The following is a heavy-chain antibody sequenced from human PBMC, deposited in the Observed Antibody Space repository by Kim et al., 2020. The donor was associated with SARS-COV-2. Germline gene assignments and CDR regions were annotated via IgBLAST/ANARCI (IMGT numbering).Heavy chain of an antibody. CDR2: INHSGST. V-gene: IGHV4-34*01. J-gene: IGHJ6*02. Sequence: SETLSLTCAVYGGSFSGYYWSWIRQPPGKGLEWIGEINHSGSTNYNPSLKSRVTISVDTSKNQFSLKLSSVTAADTAVYYCARVGRGMVRGPHHGYYYGMDVWGQGTTVTVSS. D-gene: IGHD3-10*01. CDR1: GGSFSGYY. CDR3: ARVGRGMVRGPHHGYYYGMDV.